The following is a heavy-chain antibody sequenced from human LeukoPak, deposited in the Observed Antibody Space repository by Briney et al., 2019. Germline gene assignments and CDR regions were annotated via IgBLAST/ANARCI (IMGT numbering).Heavy chain of an antibody. V-gene: IGHV1-2*02. D-gene: IGHD2-2*01. CDR3: ARGGSPIYYYYMDV. CDR1: GYTFTGYL. J-gene: IGHJ6*03. CDR2: INPNTGGT. Sequence: GASVKVSCKASGYTFTGYLMHWVRQAPGQGLEWMGWINPNTGGTNFAQKFQGRVTMTRDTSITTAYMEVSSLRSDDTAVYHCARGGSPIYYYYMDVWGKGTTVTISS.